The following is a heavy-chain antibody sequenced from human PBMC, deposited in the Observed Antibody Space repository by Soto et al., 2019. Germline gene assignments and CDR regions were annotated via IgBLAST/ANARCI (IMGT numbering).Heavy chain of an antibody. D-gene: IGHD2-8*02. CDR1: GGSFSGYY. J-gene: IGHJ4*02. CDR3: ARDKITGLFDY. Sequence: SETLSLTCAVYGGSFSGYYWTWIRQPPGTGLEWIGEINHSGSTNYNPSLKSRVTVSVDTSKNQFSLKLTSVTAADTAVYYCARDKITGLFDYWGQGTLVTSPQ. CDR2: INHSGST. V-gene: IGHV4-34*01.